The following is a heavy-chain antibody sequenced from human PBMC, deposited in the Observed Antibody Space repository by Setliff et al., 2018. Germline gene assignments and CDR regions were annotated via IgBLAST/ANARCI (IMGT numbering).Heavy chain of an antibody. V-gene: IGHV1-3*01. CDR1: GYTFTSYA. J-gene: IGHJ6*03. CDR3: ARDKLWLMGYYYYYYMDV. Sequence: ASVKVSCKASGYTFTSYAMHWVRQAPGQRLEWMGWINAGNGNTKYSQKFQGGVTITRDTSASTAYMELSSLRSEDTAVYYCARDKLWLMGYYYYYYMDVWGKGTTVTVSS. D-gene: IGHD5-18*01. CDR2: INAGNGNT.